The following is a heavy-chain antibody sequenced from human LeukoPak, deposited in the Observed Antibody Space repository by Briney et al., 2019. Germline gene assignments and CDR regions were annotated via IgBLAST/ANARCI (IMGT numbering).Heavy chain of an antibody. CDR2: ISASGGIT. V-gene: IGHV3-23*01. D-gene: IGHD3-3*01. CDR3: AKENDFVY. Sequence: PGGSLRLSCAASGFSFSNSAMGWVRQAPGKGLERVSGISASGGITNYADSVKGRFTISRDNSKSTLYLQMNSLRAEDTAVYYCAKENDFVYWGQGTLVTVSS. J-gene: IGHJ4*02. CDR1: GFSFSNSA.